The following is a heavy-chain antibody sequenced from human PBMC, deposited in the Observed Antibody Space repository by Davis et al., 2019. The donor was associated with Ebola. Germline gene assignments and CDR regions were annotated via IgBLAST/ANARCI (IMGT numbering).Heavy chain of an antibody. CDR3: ARDGGYYDSSGYCQD. V-gene: IGHV5-51*01. CDR1: GYSFTSYW. Sequence: PAGSLRLSCKGSGYSFTSYWIGWVRQMPGKGLEWMGIIYPGDSDTRYSPSFQGQVTISADKSISTAYLQWSSLKASDTAMYYCARDGGYYDSSGYCQDWGQGTLVTVSS. CDR2: IYPGDSDT. J-gene: IGHJ4*02. D-gene: IGHD3-22*01.